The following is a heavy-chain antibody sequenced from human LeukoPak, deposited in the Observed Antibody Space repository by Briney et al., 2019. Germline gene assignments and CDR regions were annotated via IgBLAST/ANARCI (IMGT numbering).Heavy chain of an antibody. Sequence: ASVKVSCKASGYTFTSYGISWVRQAPGQGLEWMGWISAYNGNTNYVQNFQGRVTMTTDTSTTTAYMELRSLRSDDTAVYYCARYSVLSSRCAYWGQGTLVTVSS. CDR1: GYTFTSYG. D-gene: IGHD6-13*01. CDR3: ARYSVLSSRCAY. J-gene: IGHJ4*02. V-gene: IGHV1-18*01. CDR2: ISAYNGNT.